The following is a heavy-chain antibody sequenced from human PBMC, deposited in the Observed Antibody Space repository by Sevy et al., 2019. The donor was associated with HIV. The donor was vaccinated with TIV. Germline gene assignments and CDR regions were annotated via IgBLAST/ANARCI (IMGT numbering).Heavy chain of an antibody. Sequence: SETLSLTCTVSGGSISSYYWSWIRQPAGKGLEWIGRIYTSGSTNYNPALKSRVTMSVDTSKNQFSLKLSSVTAADTAVYYCASDRPGSSSYYFDYWGQGTLVTVSS. CDR2: IYTSGST. V-gene: IGHV4-4*07. CDR1: GGSISSYY. CDR3: ASDRPGSSSYYFDY. J-gene: IGHJ4*02. D-gene: IGHD6-13*01.